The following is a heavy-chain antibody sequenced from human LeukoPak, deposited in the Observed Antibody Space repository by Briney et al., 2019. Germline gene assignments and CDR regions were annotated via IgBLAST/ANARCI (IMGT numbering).Heavy chain of an antibody. CDR3: ARSWVYSSSWYRGFDP. D-gene: IGHD6-13*01. CDR2: IIPIFGTA. J-gene: IGHJ5*02. V-gene: IGHV1-69*05. CDR1: GGTFSSYA. Sequence: SVKVSCKASGGTFSSYAISWVRQALGQGLEWMGGIIPIFGTANYAQKFQGRVTITTDESTSTAYMELSSLRSEDTAVYYCARSWVYSSSWYRGFDPWGQGTLVTVSS.